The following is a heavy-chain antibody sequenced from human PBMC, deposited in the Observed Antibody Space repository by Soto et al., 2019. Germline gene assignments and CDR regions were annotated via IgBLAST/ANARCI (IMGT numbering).Heavy chain of an antibody. Sequence: SETLSLTCTFSGGSISSSSYYWGWIRQPPGKGLEWIGSIYYSGSTYYNPSLKSRVTISVDTSKNQFSLKLSSVTAADTAVYYCARCRNYYDSSGYVNWGQGTLVTVSS. D-gene: IGHD3-22*01. J-gene: IGHJ4*02. CDR1: GGSISSSSYY. V-gene: IGHV4-39*01. CDR3: ARCRNYYDSSGYVN. CDR2: IYYSGST.